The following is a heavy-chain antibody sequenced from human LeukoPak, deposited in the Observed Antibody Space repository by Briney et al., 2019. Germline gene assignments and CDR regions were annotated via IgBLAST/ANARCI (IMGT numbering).Heavy chain of an antibody. D-gene: IGHD6-13*01. Sequence: PSETLSLTCTVSGGSISSSNYYWGWIRQPPRKGLEWIGSIYYSGSTYYTPSLKSRVTISIDSSKNQFSLKLNSVTAADTAVYYCARGRGSSWYYFDSWGQGTLVTVSS. CDR1: GGSISSSNYY. V-gene: IGHV4-39*07. CDR2: IYYSGST. CDR3: ARGRGSSWYYFDS. J-gene: IGHJ4*02.